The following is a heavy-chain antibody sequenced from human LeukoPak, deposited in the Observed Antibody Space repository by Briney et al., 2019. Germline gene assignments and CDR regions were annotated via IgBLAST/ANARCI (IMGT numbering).Heavy chain of an antibody. V-gene: IGHV1-18*01. CDR1: GYTFTSYG. CDR2: ISAYNGNT. J-gene: IGHJ4*02. Sequence: ASVKVSCXASGYTFTSYGISWVRRAPGQGLEWMGWISAYNGNTNYAQKLQGRVTMTTDTSTSTAYMELRSLRSDDTAVYYCARDPAGVLPFDYWGQGTLVTVSS. CDR3: ARDPAGVLPFDY. D-gene: IGHD2-8*02.